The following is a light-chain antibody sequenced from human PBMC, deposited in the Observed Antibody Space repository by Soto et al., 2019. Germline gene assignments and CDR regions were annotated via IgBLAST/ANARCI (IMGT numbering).Light chain of an antibody. CDR3: SSYTDSSNYV. Sequence: QSALTPPASVSVCPGQSITISWTGTSSDLAIYNYVSWYQQQPGKAPKLMNYQVTNRPSGVSNRFSGSRSGNTASLTISGLQAEDEADYYCSSYTDSSNYVFGTGTKVTVL. CDR1: SSDLAIYNY. J-gene: IGLJ1*01. V-gene: IGLV2-14*01. CDR2: QVT.